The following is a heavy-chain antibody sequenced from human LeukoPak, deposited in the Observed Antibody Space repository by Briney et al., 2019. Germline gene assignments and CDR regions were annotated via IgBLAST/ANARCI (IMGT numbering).Heavy chain of an antibody. V-gene: IGHV3-48*03. Sequence: GGSLRLSCVASGFTFSSYEMNWVRQAPGKGLEWVSYISSSGSTIYYADSVKGRFTISRDNAKNSLYLQMNSLRAEDTAVYYCARGNYYDNSGSYYENFDYWGQGALVTVSS. CDR3: ARGNYYDNSGSYYENFDY. CDR2: ISSSGSTI. J-gene: IGHJ4*02. D-gene: IGHD3-22*01. CDR1: GFTFSSYE.